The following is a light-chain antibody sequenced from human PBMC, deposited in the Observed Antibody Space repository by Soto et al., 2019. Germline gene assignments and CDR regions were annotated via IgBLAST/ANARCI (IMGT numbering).Light chain of an antibody. CDR3: AAWDDTVRSYV. CDR1: ISNIATNY. Sequence: QSVLTQPPSVSGTPGQRVTISCSGGISNIATNYVHWFQQLPGTAPKVLSNRDNQRPSGVPDRFSASKSGTSASLAISGLRSEDEAEYYCAAWDDTVRSYVFGTGTKLTVL. V-gene: IGLV1-47*01. CDR2: RDN. J-gene: IGLJ1*01.